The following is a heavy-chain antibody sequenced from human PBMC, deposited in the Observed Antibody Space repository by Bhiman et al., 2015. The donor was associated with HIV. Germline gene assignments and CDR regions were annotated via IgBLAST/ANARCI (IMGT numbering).Heavy chain of an antibody. J-gene: IGHJ4*02. Sequence: EVQLVESGGGLVKPGGSLRLSCAASGFTFSIYTMNWVRQAPGKGLEWVSSISSSSSYIYYADSVKGRFTLSRDSFKNTLEMYGLTVEDTALYYCARDGGGYRSDYWGQGTLVTVAS. D-gene: IGHD5-18*01. CDR3: ARDGGGYRSDY. V-gene: IGHV3-21*01. CDR2: ISSSSSYI. CDR1: GFTFSIYT.